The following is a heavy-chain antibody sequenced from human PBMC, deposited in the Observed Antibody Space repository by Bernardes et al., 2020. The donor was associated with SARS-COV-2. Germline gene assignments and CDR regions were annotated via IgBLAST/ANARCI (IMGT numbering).Heavy chain of an antibody. Sequence: GGSLRLSCAASGFTFSSLAMYWVRQAPGKGLEWVSTSGVTGNIKYADSVKGRFTVSRDNSKNTLFLQMNSLRAEDTAVYYCAKCDYTSGYYGMDVWGQGTTVTVSS. CDR3: AKCDYTSGYYGMDV. CDR1: GFTFSSLA. J-gene: IGHJ6*02. CDR2: SGVTGNIK. D-gene: IGHD4-4*01. V-gene: IGHV3-23*01.